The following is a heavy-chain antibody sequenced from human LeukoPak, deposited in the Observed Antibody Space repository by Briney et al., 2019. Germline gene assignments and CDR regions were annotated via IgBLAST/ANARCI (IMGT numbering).Heavy chain of an antibody. D-gene: IGHD2-21*01. CDR3: LTGGDRALVEGGSINDY. J-gene: IGHJ4*02. Sequence: AGGSLRLSCAASGFTFSSYSMNWVRQAPGKGLECVSYISSSSSTIYYADSVKGRFTISRDNAKNSLYLQMSSLRAEDTAVYYCLTGGDRALVEGGSINDYWGQGTLVTVSS. V-gene: IGHV3-48*01. CDR2: ISSSSSTI. CDR1: GFTFSSYS.